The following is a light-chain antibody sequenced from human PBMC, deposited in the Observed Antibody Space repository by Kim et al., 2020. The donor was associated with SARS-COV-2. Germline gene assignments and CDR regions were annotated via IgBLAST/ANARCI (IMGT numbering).Light chain of an antibody. CDR1: GRKIARSY. J-gene: IGLJ3*02. CDR2: ENN. CDR3: QSYDDFKRV. V-gene: IGLV6-57*01. Sequence: GQTLASPCAPRGRKIARSYVQWYRQRPGSSPTPLLYENNQRTRGLPELFSGSVDSSANSASLTISGLKTEDEADYFCQSYDDFKRVFGGGTQLTVL.